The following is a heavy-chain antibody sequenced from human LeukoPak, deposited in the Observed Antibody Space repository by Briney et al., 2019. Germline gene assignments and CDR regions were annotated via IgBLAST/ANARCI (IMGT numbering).Heavy chain of an antibody. J-gene: IGHJ4*02. CDR1: GFTFSDYY. CDR2: ITASSNTI. D-gene: IGHD2/OR15-2a*01. Sequence: PGGSLRLSCAASGFTFSDYYMSWIRQAPGKGLEWVSYITASSNTIYYADSVKGRFTISRDNAKNSLYLQMNSLRAEDTAVYYCATSNGHLDNWGQGTLVTVSS. V-gene: IGHV3-11*04. CDR3: ATSNGHLDN.